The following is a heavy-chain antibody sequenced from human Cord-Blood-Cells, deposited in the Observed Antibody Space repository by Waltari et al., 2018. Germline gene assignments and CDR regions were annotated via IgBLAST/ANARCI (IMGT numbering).Heavy chain of an antibody. CDR3: ARGVAAAGSPYFDY. V-gene: IGHV4-34*01. D-gene: IGHD6-13*01. Sequence: QVQLQQWGAGLLKPSETLSLTCAVYGGSFSGYYWSWIRQPPGKGREWIGEINHSGSTNYNPSLKSRVTISVDTSKNQFSLKLSSVTAADTAVYYCARGVAAAGSPYFDYWGQGTLVTVSS. J-gene: IGHJ4*02. CDR2: INHSGST. CDR1: GGSFSGYY.